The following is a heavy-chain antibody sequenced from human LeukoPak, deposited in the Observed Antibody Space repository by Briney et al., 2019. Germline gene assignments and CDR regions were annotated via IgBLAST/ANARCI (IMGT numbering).Heavy chain of an antibody. J-gene: IGHJ4*02. CDR3: TREVVGNVLRGVFDS. V-gene: IGHV4-4*07. CDR2: IYSSGIT. D-gene: IGHD3-10*01. Sequence: SETLSLTCSFSGVSNNTSSWTWIRQPAGKGLEWVGRIYSSGITNYNPSLESRLTMSMDTSKNQFSLKLSSLTAADTAMYYCTREVVGNVLRGVFDSWGQGTLVTVSS. CDR1: GVSNNTSS.